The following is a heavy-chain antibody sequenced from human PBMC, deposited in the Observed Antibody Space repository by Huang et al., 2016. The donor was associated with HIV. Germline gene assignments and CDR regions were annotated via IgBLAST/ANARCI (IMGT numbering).Heavy chain of an antibody. CDR3: ARVPSDHFSDY. CDR2: VSAYSGYT. Sequence: QIQLVQSGPEVKKPGASVKVSCKASGYTFSIYGISWVRKAPGQGPEWMGWVSAYSGYTNYSQKFQCIVTMTADTSASTAYIDLRSLTSDDTAVYYCARVPSDHFSDYWGQGTLVTVSS. J-gene: IGHJ4*02. V-gene: IGHV1-18*01. CDR1: GYTFSIYG.